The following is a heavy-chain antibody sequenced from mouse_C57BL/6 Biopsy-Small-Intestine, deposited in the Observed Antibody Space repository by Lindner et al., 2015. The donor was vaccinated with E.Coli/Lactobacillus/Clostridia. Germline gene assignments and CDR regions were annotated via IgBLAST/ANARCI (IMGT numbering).Heavy chain of an antibody. CDR2: IRSKSNNYAT. V-gene: IGHV10-1*01. J-gene: IGHJ4*01. Sequence: VQLQESGGGLVQPKGSLKLSCAASGFSFNTYAMNWVRQAPGKGLEWVARIRSKSNNYATYYADSVKDRFTISRDDSESMLYLQMNNLKTEDTAMYYCVGDGYATDYWGQGTSVTVSS. CDR3: VGDGYATDY. CDR1: GFSFNTYA.